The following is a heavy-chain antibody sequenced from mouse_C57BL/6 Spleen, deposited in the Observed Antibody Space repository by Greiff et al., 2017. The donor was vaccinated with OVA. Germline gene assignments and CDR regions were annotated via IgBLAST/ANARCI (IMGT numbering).Heavy chain of an antibody. CDR2: IDPEDGET. CDR1: GFNITDYY. V-gene: IGHV14-2*01. Sequence: VQLQQSGAELVKPGASVKLSCTASGFNITDYYMHWVKQRTEQGLEWIGRIDPEDGETKYAPKFQGKATITADTSSNTAYLQLSSLTSEDSAVYYCARGYGSSLAWFAYWGQGTLVTVSA. CDR3: ARGYGSSLAWFAY. J-gene: IGHJ3*01. D-gene: IGHD1-1*01.